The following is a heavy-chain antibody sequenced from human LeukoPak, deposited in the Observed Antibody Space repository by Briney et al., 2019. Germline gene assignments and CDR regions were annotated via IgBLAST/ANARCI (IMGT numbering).Heavy chain of an antibody. V-gene: IGHV3-30-3*01. Sequence: PGGSLRLSCAASGFTFSSYAMHWVRQAPGKGLEWVAVISYDGSNKYYADSVKGRFTISRDNSKNTLYLQMNSLRAEDTAVYYCARDAMLRGYSYENDAFDIWGQGTMVTVSS. CDR3: ARDAMLRGYSYENDAFDI. CDR2: ISYDGSNK. D-gene: IGHD5-18*01. CDR1: GFTFSSYA. J-gene: IGHJ3*02.